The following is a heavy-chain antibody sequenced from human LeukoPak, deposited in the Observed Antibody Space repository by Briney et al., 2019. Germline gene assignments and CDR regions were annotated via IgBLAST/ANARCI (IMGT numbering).Heavy chain of an antibody. CDR3: ARTPYYDSSGYYPY. CDR1: GYTFTDHY. D-gene: IGHD3-22*01. Sequence: ASVKVSCKASGYTFTDHYMHWVRQAPGQGLEWMGWISAYNGNTNYAQKLQGRVTMTTDTSTSTAYMELRSLRSDDTAVYYCARTPYYDSSGYYPYWGQGTLVTVSS. CDR2: ISAYNGNT. V-gene: IGHV1-18*04. J-gene: IGHJ4*02.